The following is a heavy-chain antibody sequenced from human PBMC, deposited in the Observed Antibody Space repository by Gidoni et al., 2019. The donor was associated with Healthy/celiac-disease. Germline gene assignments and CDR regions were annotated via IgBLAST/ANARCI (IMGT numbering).Heavy chain of an antibody. J-gene: IGHJ4*02. CDR1: GGSISSYY. D-gene: IGHD3-9*01. Sequence: QVQLQESGPGLVTPSETLSLTCTVSGGSISSYYWSWIRQPPGKGLEWIGYIYYSGSTNYNPSLKSRVTISVDTSKNQFSLKLSSVTAADTAVYYCARASGILTGYYQIGYWGQGTLVTVSS. CDR3: ARASGILTGYYQIGY. CDR2: IYYSGST. V-gene: IGHV4-59*01.